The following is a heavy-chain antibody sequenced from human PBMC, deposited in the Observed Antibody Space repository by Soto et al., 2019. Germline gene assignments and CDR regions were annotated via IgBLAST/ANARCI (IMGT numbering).Heavy chain of an antibody. Sequence: ASVKVSCKGAGYTFSNYYMHWVRQAPGQGLEWMGIINPSGDSTSYAQEFQGRVTMTRETSTSTLYLQWSSLKASDTAIYYCATSTVSYVDIVSSTTRGYFDHWGQGTLVTVSS. CDR1: GYTFSNYY. J-gene: IGHJ4*02. V-gene: IGHV1-46*01. CDR2: INPSGDST. D-gene: IGHD5-12*01. CDR3: ATSTVSYVDIVSSTTRGYFDH.